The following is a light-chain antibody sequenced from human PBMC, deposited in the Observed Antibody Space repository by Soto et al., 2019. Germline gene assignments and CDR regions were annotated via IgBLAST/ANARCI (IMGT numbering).Light chain of an antibody. CDR2: DVS. CDR1: SNDVGGYKY. Sequence: QSALTQPASVSGAPGQSITISCTGTSNDVGGYKYVSWYQQNPGKAPKLMIYDVSKRPSGVSDRFSGSKSANTASLIISGLQAEDEADYYCCSYAGNTLVVFGGGTQLTVL. V-gene: IGLV2-14*01. CDR3: CSYAGNTLVV. J-gene: IGLJ2*01.